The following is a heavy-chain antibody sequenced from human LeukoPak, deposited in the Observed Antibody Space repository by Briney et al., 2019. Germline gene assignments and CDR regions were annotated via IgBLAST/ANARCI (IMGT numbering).Heavy chain of an antibody. V-gene: IGHV3-7*03. J-gene: IGHJ4*02. CDR1: GFTFSSYW. CDR3: VKDSPPRYSGSPPAY. D-gene: IGHD1-26*01. CDR2: INKDGGEK. Sequence: GGSLRLSCAASGFTFSSYWMSWVRQTPGKGLEWVANINKDGGEKYYVDSVKGRFTISRDNAKNSLYLQMNSLRADDTAVYYCVKDSPPRYSGSPPAYWGQGTLVTVSS.